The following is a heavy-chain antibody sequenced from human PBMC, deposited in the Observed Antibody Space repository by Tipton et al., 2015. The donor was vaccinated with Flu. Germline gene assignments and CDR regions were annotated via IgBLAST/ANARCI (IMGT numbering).Heavy chain of an antibody. CDR1: GFTFSSYE. Sequence: CAASGFTFSSYEMNWVRQAPGKGLEWVSYISSSGSTIYYADSVKGRFTISRDNAKNSLYLQMNSLRAEDTAVYYCARDLRPNWNDYGMDVWGQGTTVTVSS. J-gene: IGHJ6*02. V-gene: IGHV3-48*03. CDR3: ARDLRPNWNDYGMDV. CDR2: ISSSGSTI. D-gene: IGHD1-1*01.